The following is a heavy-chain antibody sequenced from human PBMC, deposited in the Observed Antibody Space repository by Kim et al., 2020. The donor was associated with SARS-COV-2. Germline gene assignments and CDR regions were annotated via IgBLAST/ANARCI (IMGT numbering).Heavy chain of an antibody. CDR1: GGSISSSSYY. CDR3: ARDRWWGAAGTSVIDYYGMDV. V-gene: IGHV4-39*07. CDR2: IYYSGST. J-gene: IGHJ6*02. D-gene: IGHD6-13*01. Sequence: SETLSLTCTVSGGSISSSSYYWGWIRQPPGKGLEWIGSIYYSGSTYYNPSLKSRVTISVDTSKNQFSLKLSSVTAADTAVYYCARDRWWGAAGTSVIDYYGMDVWGQGTTVTVSS.